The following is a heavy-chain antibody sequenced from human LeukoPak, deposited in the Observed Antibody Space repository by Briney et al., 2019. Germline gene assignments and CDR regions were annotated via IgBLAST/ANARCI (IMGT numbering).Heavy chain of an antibody. V-gene: IGHV3-7*01. D-gene: IGHD2-15*01. J-gene: IGHJ4*02. CDR2: IKQDGSEK. Sequence: GGSLSLSCAASGFTFSRYWWNWVRQAPGKGLEWVANIKQDGSEKYYVDSVKGRFTISRDNAKNSLYLQMNSLRAEDTAVYYCARESLWEEVVLGADYWGQGTLVTVSS. CDR3: ARESLWEEVVLGADY. CDR1: GFTFSRYW.